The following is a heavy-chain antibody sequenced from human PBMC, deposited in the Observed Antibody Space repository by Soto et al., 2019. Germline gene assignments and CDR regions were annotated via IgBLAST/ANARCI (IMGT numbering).Heavy chain of an antibody. J-gene: IGHJ6*02. CDR3: ARDRTALELRLYYGMXV. Sequence: PGGSLRLSCAASGFTFSSYGMHWVRQAPGKGLEWVAVIWYDGSNKYYADSVKGRFTISRDNSKNTLYLQMNSLRAEDTAVYYSARDRTALELRLYYGMXVWGQGTTVTVSS. D-gene: IGHD1-7*01. V-gene: IGHV3-33*01. CDR2: IWYDGSNK. CDR1: GFTFSSYG.